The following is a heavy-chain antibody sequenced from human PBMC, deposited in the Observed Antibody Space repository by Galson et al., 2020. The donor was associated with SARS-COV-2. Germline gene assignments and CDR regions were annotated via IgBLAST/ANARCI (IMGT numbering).Heavy chain of an antibody. Sequence: ASVKVSCQASGYSFTSYYIHWVRQAPGEGLEWMGWVNPNTGDMNYKQKFQGRVTITTDTSTSTAYMELTRLTSDDTAVYYCARDRISAADDFDDWGQGSLVTVS. CDR1: GYSFTSYY. D-gene: IGHD6-13*01. V-gene: IGHV1-2*02. CDR2: VNPNTGDM. CDR3: ARDRISAADDFDD. J-gene: IGHJ4*02.